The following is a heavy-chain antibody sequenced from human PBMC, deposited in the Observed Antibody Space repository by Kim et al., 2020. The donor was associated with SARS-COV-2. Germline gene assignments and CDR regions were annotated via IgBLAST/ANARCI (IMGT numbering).Heavy chain of an antibody. V-gene: IGHV3-23*01. J-gene: IGHJ4*02. CDR3: AKDDGSAICPKGVDC. Sequence: GGSLRLSCAASGFTFTTYAMSWVRQAPGKGLEWVSGISGSGDRTYYADSVKGRFSISTDESKNTLYLQMSSLTAEDTAVYYCAKDDGSAICPKGVDCWGQGTLGSVSS. CDR1: GFTFTTYA. D-gene: IGHD3-10*01. CDR2: ISGSGDRT.